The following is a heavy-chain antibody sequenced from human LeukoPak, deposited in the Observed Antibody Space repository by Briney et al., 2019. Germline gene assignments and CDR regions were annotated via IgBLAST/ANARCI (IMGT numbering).Heavy chain of an antibody. CDR2: IYSGGST. V-gene: IGHV3-66*01. CDR1: GFTVSSNY. D-gene: IGHD6-13*01. CDR3: ARFIAAAGFDY. Sequence: GGSLRLSCAASGFTVSSNYMSWVRQAPGKGLEWVSVIYSGGSTYYADSVKGRFTISRDNSKNTLYLQMNSLRAEDTAVYYCARFIAAAGFDYWGQGTLVTVSS. J-gene: IGHJ4*02.